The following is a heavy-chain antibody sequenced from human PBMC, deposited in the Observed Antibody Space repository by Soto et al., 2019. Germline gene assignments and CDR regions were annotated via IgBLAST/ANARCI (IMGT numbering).Heavy chain of an antibody. CDR1: GFTFSNYW. D-gene: IGHD1-1*01. Sequence: LRLSCAASGFTFSNYWINWVRQAPGEGLEWVANINEHGSEMHYVDSVKGRFTISRDNAKNSVYLQMNSLRAEDTAVYYCLSFWTDSWGQGGLVTVSS. J-gene: IGHJ4*02. CDR2: INEHGSEM. CDR3: LSFWTDS. V-gene: IGHV3-7*03.